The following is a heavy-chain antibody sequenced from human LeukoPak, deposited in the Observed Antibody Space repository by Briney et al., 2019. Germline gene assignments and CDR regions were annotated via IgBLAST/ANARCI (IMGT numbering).Heavy chain of an antibody. CDR3: ASGHIAAAGTGMDV. CDR2: ISSSSSTI. D-gene: IGHD6-13*01. V-gene: IGHV3-48*01. CDR1: GFTFSSYS. J-gene: IGHJ6*03. Sequence: GGSLRLSCAASGFTFSSYSMNWVRQAPGKGLEWVSYISSSSSTIYYADSVKGRFTISRDNAKNSLYLQMNSLRAEDTAVYYCASGHIAAAGTGMDVWGKGTTVTISS.